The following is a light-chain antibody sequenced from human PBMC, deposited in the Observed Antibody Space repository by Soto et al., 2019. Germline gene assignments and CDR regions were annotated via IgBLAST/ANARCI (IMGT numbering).Light chain of an antibody. J-gene: IGKJ1*01. CDR2: GTS. Sequence: EIVLTQSPGTLSLSPGERVTLSCRASQSLTSNYLAWYQQKPGQAPRLLIFGTSSRATDIPDRFSGGGSGKDFTLTISRLEPEDAAVYYCQRYGTSPTFGQGTRVEL. CDR1: QSLTSNY. CDR3: QRYGTSPT. V-gene: IGKV3-20*01.